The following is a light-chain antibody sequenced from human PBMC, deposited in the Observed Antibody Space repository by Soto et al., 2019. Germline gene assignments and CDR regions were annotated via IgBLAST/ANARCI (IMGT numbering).Light chain of an antibody. Sequence: EIVLTQSPGTRSLSPGQRATLSFRASESISRDYLAWYQQRLAQAPRLLIYGASSGATGIPDRLSGSGSGTDFTLPISRLEPEDFAVYYCQQYGSSLGVTFGGGTQVDIK. J-gene: IGKJ4*01. V-gene: IGKV3-20*01. CDR1: ESISRDY. CDR3: QQYGSSLGVT. CDR2: GAS.